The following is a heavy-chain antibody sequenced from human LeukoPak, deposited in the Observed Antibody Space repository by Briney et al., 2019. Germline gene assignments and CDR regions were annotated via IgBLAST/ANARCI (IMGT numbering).Heavy chain of an antibody. CDR1: GGSISSYY. V-gene: IGHV4-59*01. J-gene: IGHJ3*02. CDR2: IYYSGST. D-gene: IGHD3-9*01. Sequence: PSETLSLTCTVSGGSISSYYWNWIRQPPGKGLEWIGYIYYSGSTNYNPSLKSRVTISVDTSKNQFSLKLSSVTAADTAVYYCARVRKLYYDILTGYPNDAFDIWGQGTMVTVSS. CDR3: ARVRKLYYDILTGYPNDAFDI.